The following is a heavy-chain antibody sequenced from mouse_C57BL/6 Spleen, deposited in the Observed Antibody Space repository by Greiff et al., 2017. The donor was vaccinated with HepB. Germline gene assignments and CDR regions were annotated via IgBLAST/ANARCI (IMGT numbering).Heavy chain of an antibody. J-gene: IGHJ3*01. CDR1: GFTFSSYA. CDR2: ISDGGSYT. D-gene: IGHD2-3*01. CDR3: ARGHDGYYVEFAY. Sequence: EVKLMESGGGLVKPGGSLKLSCAASGFTFSSYAMSWVRQTPEKRLEWVATISDGGSYTYYPDNVKGRFTISRDNAKNNLYLQMSHLKSEDTAMYYCARGHDGYYVEFAYWGQGTLVTVSA. V-gene: IGHV5-4*03.